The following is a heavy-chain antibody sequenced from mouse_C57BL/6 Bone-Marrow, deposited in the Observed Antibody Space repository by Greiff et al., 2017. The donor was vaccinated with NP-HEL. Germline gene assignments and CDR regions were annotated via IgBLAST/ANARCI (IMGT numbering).Heavy chain of an antibody. D-gene: IGHD1-1*01. V-gene: IGHV1-18*01. J-gene: IGHJ4*01. Sequence: EVQLQQSGPELVKPGASVKIPCKASGYTFTDYNMDWVKQSHGKSLEWIGDINPNNGGTIYNQKFKGKATLTVDKSSSTAYMELRSLTSEDTAVYYCARRESLRTRRYYAMDYWGQGTSVTVSS. CDR2: INPNNGGT. CDR3: ARRESLRTRRYYAMDY. CDR1: GYTFTDYN.